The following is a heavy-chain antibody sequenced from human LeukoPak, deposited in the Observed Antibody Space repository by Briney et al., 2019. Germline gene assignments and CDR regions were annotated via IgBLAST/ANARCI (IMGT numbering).Heavy chain of an antibody. D-gene: IGHD5-18*01. CDR1: GGSISSYY. J-gene: IGHJ4*02. Sequence: SETLSLTCTVSGGSISSYYWSWIRQPPGKGLEWIGYIYYSGSTYYNPSLKSRVTISVDTSKNQFSLKLSSVTAADTAVYYCARDYQGGYGDKTVDYWGQGTLVTVSS. V-gene: IGHV4-59*12. CDR2: IYYSGST. CDR3: ARDYQGGYGDKTVDY.